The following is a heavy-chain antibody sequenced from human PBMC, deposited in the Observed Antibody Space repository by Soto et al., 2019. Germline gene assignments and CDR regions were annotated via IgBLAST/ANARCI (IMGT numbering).Heavy chain of an antibody. Sequence: QLVQTRAKVKKPGASVKVSCKASGYTFKTYGIAWVRQAPGQGLEWMGWISADSGNTNYAQKLQGRVTMTTDTSTSTAYMELRSLRSDDTAVYYCARDGYFDWWGQGTLVTVSS. CDR1: GYTFKTYG. V-gene: IGHV1-18*01. CDR2: ISADSGNT. CDR3: ARDGYFDW. J-gene: IGHJ4*02.